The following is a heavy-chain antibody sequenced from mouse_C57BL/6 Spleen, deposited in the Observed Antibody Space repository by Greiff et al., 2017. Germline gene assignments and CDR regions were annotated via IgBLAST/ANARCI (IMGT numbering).Heavy chain of an antibody. D-gene: IGHD1-1*01. CDR3: ARFDTTVVADY. CDR2: IDPSDSYT. CDR1: GYTFTSYW. Sequence: QVQLQQPGAELVRPGTSVKLSCKASGYTFTSYWMHWVKQRPGQGLEWIGVIDPSDSYTNYNQKFKGKATLTVDTSSRTAYMQLSSLTSEDSAVYYCARFDTTVVADYWGQGTTLTVSS. V-gene: IGHV1-59*01. J-gene: IGHJ2*01.